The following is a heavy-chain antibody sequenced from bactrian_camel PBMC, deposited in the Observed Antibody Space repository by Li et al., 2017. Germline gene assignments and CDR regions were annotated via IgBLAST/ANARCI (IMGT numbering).Heavy chain of an antibody. D-gene: IGHD2*01. CDR2: LDPNGST. CDR1: GDTIGRYC. Sequence: HVQLVESGGGSVQAGGSLRLSCVASGDTIGRYCMGWFRHRSGKEREGVAALDPNGSTNYADSVKGRFTISSDNARNTLYLQMDDLKPEDSAMYVCAVDRGSFCREVISNPEYGRKAEYSYSGQGTQVTVS. V-gene: IGHV3S55*01. CDR3: AVDRGSFCREVISNPEYGRKAEYSY. J-gene: IGHJ4*01.